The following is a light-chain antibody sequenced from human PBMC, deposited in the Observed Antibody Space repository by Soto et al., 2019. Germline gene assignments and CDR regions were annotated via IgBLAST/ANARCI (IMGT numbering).Light chain of an antibody. V-gene: IGLV2-23*02. J-gene: IGLJ1*01. Sequence: QSALTQPASLSGSPGQSITISCTGTSSDVGSYNLVSWYQQHPGKAPKLMIYEVSKRPSGVSNRFSGSKSGNTASLTISGLQAEDEADYYCCSYAGSSTFYVFGTGTKVT. CDR3: CSYAGSSTFYV. CDR1: SSDVGSYNL. CDR2: EVS.